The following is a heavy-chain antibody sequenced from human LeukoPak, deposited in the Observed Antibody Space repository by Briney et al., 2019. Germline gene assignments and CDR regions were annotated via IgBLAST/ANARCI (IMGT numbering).Heavy chain of an antibody. D-gene: IGHD5-18*01. CDR2: IYYSGST. CDR1: GGSISSSSYY. Sequence: NPSETLSLTCTVSGGSISSSSYYWGWIRQPPGKGLEWIGSIYYSGSTYYNPSLKSRVTISVDTSKNQFSLKLSSVTAADTAVYYCARGGGYSYYYYYYMDVWGKGTTVTVSS. J-gene: IGHJ6*03. CDR3: ARGGGYSYYYYYYMDV. V-gene: IGHV4-39*07.